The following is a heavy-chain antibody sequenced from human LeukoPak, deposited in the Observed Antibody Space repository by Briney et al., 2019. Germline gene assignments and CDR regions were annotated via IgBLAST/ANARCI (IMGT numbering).Heavy chain of an antibody. V-gene: IGHV1-18*01. CDR2: ISAYNGNT. Sequence: ASVKVSCKASGYTFTSYGISWVRQAPGQGLEWMGWISAYNGNTNYAQKLQGRVTMTTDTSTSTAYMELRSLRSDDTAVYYCARDWAGTTLPLPDYWGQGTLVTVSS. D-gene: IGHD1-7*01. CDR1: GYTFTSYG. J-gene: IGHJ4*02. CDR3: ARDWAGTTLPLPDY.